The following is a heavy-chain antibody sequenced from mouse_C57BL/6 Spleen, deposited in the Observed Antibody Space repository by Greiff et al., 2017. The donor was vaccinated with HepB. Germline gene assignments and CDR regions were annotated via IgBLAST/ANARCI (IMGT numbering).Heavy chain of an antibody. CDR3: ARLGGKNYFDY. V-gene: IGHV1-81*01. D-gene: IGHD4-1*01. CDR1: GYTFTSYG. Sequence: VQLVESGAELARPGASVKLSCKASGYTFTSYGISWVKQRTGQGLEWIGEIYPRSGNTYYNEKFKGKATLTADKSSSTAYMELRSLTSEDSAVYFCARLGGKNYFDYWGQGTTLTVSS. CDR2: IYPRSGNT. J-gene: IGHJ2*01.